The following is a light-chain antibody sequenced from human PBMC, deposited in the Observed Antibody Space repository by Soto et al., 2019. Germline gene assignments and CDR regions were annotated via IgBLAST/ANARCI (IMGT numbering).Light chain of an antibody. CDR3: HSRSNWSTSS. CDR1: QSVSRY. Sequence: ERATLSCRASQSVSRYLAWYRHQPGQAPRLLIYDASNRATGIPARFSGSGSGSDLALTIISLRPEDFAFHFCHSRSNWSTSSFGQGTKVDIK. J-gene: IGKJ1*01. CDR2: DAS. V-gene: IGKV3-11*01.